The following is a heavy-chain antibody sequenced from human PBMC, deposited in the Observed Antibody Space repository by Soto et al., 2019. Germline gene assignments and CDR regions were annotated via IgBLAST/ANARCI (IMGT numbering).Heavy chain of an antibody. CDR2: ISSSSSTI. CDR3: ARGLYYYDSRGYWGY. CDR1: GFTFSSYS. D-gene: IGHD3-22*01. Sequence: EVQLVESGGGVVQPGGSLRLSCAASGFTFSSYSMNWVRQAPGKGLEWVSYISSSSSTIYYADSVKGRFTISRDNAKNSLYLQMNSLRDEDTAVYYCARGLYYYDSRGYWGYWGQGTLVTVSS. J-gene: IGHJ4*02. V-gene: IGHV3-48*02.